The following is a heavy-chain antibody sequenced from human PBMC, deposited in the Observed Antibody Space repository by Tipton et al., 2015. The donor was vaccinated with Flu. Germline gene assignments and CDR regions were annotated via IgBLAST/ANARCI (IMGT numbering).Heavy chain of an antibody. CDR3: ARVLDYYDSSDYW. CDR1: GGSFSAYY. J-gene: IGHJ4*02. D-gene: IGHD3-22*01. CDR2: INHSGTT. V-gene: IGHV4-34*01. Sequence: TLSLTCAVYGGSFSAYYWSWIRQPPGKGLEWVGEINHSGTTNYNPSLTSRVTVSADTSKKQLSLKLSSVTAADTAVYYCARVLDYYDSSDYWWGQGTLVTVSS.